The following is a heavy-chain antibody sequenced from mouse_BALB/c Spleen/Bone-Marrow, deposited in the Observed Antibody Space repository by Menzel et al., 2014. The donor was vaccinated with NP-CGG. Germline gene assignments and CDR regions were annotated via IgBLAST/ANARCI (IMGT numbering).Heavy chain of an antibody. CDR1: GYAFTNYL. CDR3: ARSGYGNYFYAMDY. D-gene: IGHD2-10*02. Sequence: QVQLQQSGAELVRPGTSVKVSCKASGYAFTNYLIEWVKQRPGQGLEWIGVINPGSGGTNYNEKFKGKVTLTADKSSSTAYLQLSSLTSDDSAVYFCARSGYGNYFYAMDYWGQGTSVTVSS. CDR2: INPGSGGT. V-gene: IGHV1-54*01. J-gene: IGHJ4*01.